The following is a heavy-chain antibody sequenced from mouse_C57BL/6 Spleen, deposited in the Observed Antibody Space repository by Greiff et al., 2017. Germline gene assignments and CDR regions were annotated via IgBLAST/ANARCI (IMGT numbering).Heavy chain of an antibody. V-gene: IGHV3-1*01. J-gene: IGHJ4*01. D-gene: IGHD2-3*01. CDR2: ISYSGST. Sequence: DVKLVESGPGMVKPSQSLSLTCTVTGYSITSGYDWHWIRHFPGNKLEWMGYISYSGSTNYNPSLKSRISITHDTSKNHFFLKLNSVTTEDTATYYCARGGIYDGYYGAMDYWGQGTSVTVSS. CDR1: GYSITSGYD. CDR3: ARGGIYDGYYGAMDY.